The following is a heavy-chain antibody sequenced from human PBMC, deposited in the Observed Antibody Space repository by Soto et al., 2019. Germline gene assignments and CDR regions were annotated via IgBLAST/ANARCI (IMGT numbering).Heavy chain of an antibody. V-gene: IGHV3-30-3*01. J-gene: IGHJ4*02. CDR2: ISYDGSNK. CDR3: ARAAPSVRSLWSMGDY. Sequence: GGSLRLSCAASGFTFSSYTMHWVRQAPGKGLEWVTVISYDGSNKYYADSVKGRFTISRDNSKNTLYLQMNSLRTEDAAVYYCARAAPSVRSLWSMGDYWGQGTLVTVSS. CDR1: GFTFSSYT. D-gene: IGHD3-3*01.